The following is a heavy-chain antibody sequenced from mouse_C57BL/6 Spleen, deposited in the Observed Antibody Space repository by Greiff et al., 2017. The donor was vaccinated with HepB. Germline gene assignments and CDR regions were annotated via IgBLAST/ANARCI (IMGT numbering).Heavy chain of an antibody. J-gene: IGHJ2*01. CDR2: IYPSDSET. D-gene: IGHD1-1*01. V-gene: IGHV1-61*01. CDR1: GYTFTSYW. CDR3: ARSATTVVAHFDY. Sequence: QVQLQQPGAELVRPGSSVKLSCKASGYTFTSYWMDWVKQRPGQGLEWIGNIYPSDSETHYNQKFKDKATLTVDKSSSTAYMQLSSLTSEDSAVYYCARSATTVVAHFDYWGQGTTLTVSS.